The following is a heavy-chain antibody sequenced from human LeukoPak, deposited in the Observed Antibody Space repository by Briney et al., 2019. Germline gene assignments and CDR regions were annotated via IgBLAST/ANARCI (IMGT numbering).Heavy chain of an antibody. CDR2: IYYSGST. CDR3: ARAGYYYDSSGYHVSHFDY. CDR1: GGSISSYS. D-gene: IGHD3-22*01. Sequence: SETLSLTCTVSGGSISSYSWSWIRQPPGKGLEWIGYIYYSGSTNYNPSLKSRVTISVDTSKNQFSLKLSSVTAADTAVYYCARAGYYYDSSGYHVSHFDYWGQGTLVTVSS. J-gene: IGHJ4*02. V-gene: IGHV4-59*01.